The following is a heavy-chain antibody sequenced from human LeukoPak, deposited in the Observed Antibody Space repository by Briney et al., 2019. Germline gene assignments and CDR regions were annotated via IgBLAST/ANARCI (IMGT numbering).Heavy chain of an antibody. V-gene: IGHV4-59*01. CDR2: IYDSGST. D-gene: IGHD3-22*01. CDR1: GGSISGYY. CDR3: ARQSISGSSLSYFDY. Sequence: PSETLSLTCTVSGGSISGYYWSWLRQPPGKGLEWIGNIYDSGSTNYNPSLKSRVTISVDTSKNQCSLKLSSVTAADTAVYYCARQSISGSSLSYFDYWGQGTLVNVSS. J-gene: IGHJ4*02.